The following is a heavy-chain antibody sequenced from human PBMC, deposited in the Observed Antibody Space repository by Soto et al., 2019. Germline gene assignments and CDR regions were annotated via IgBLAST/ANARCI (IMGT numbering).Heavy chain of an antibody. Sequence: GESLKISCKGSGYSFTSYWIGWVRQMPGKGLEWMGIIYPGDSDTRYSPSFQGRVTMTTDTSTSTAYMELRSLRSDDTAVYYCARDGPIVATIFDYWGQGTLVTVSS. V-gene: IGHV5-51*01. CDR2: IYPGDSDT. CDR3: ARDGPIVATIFDY. CDR1: GYSFTSYW. D-gene: IGHD5-12*01. J-gene: IGHJ4*02.